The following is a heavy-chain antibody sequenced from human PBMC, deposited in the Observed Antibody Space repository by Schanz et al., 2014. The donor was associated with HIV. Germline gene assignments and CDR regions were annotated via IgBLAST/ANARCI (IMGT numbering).Heavy chain of an antibody. CDR3: ARDLQGLARQGGMDV. CDR2: ISGNGHYI. Sequence: EVQLVESGGGLVQPGGSLRLSCAASGLAFSVYTMNWVRQTPGKGLEWVSSISGNGHYIYFANSLRGRFAISRDNARSSVFLEMNDLRADDTGVYYCARDLQGLARQGGMDVWGQGTTVTVSS. D-gene: IGHD6-6*01. V-gene: IGHV3-21*06. CDR1: GLAFSVYT. J-gene: IGHJ6*02.